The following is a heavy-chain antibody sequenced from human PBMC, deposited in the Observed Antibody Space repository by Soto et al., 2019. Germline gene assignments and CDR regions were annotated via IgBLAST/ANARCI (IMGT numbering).Heavy chain of an antibody. CDR3: AGGSSKSWFDP. D-gene: IGHD6-6*01. Sequence: PSETLSLTCNVSNGSIIISGYYWSWIRQHPGQGLEWIGYIYYSGSTYYNPSLKSRVTISVDTSKNQFSLKLGSVTAADTAMYYCAGGSSKSWFDPWGQGTLVTVSS. V-gene: IGHV4-31*03. J-gene: IGHJ5*02. CDR1: NGSIIISGYY. CDR2: IYYSGST.